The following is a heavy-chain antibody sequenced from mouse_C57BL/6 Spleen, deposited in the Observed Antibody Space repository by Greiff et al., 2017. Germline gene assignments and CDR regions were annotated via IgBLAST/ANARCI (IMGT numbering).Heavy chain of an antibody. CDR1: GYTFTSYW. V-gene: IGHV1-72*01. CDR3: AREPLPGVAGRYFDV. CDR2: IDPNSGGT. J-gene: IGHJ1*03. Sequence: QVQLQQPGAELVKPGASVKLSCKASGYTFTSYWMHWVKQRPGRGLEWIGRIDPNSGGTKYNEKFKSKATLTVDKPSSTAYMQLSSLTSEDSAVYYCAREPLPGVAGRYFDVWGTGTTVTVSS. D-gene: IGHD1-1*01.